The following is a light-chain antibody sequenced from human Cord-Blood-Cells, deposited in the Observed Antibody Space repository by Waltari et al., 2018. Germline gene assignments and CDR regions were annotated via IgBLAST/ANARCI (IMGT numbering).Light chain of an antibody. J-gene: IGKJ1*01. V-gene: IGKV1-6*01. CDR1: QGIRND. CDR2: AAS. Sequence: AIQMTQSPSSLSASVGDRVTITCRASQGIRNDLGWYQQKPGKAHKLLIYAASSIQSGVPSRFSGSGSGTDFTLTISSLQPEDFATYYCLQDYNYPWTFGQGTKVEIK. CDR3: LQDYNYPWT.